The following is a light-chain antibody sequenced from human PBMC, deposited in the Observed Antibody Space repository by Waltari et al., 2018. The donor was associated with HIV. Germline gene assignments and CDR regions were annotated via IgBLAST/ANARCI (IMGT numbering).Light chain of an antibody. CDR3: QQSYSALT. Sequence: IEMTQSPSSLSASVGDTVTISCRASQTISNYLNWYQKKPGKAPKLLIYGASGLQSGVPSSFRGSGSGTEFTLSISSLQPEDSATYFCQQSYSALTFGGGTTVEIK. J-gene: IGKJ4*01. V-gene: IGKV1-39*01. CDR2: GAS. CDR1: QTISNY.